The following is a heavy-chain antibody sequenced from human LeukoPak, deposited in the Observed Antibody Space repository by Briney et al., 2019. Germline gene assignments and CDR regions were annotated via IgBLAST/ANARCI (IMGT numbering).Heavy chain of an antibody. J-gene: IGHJ4*02. D-gene: IGHD5-24*01. Sequence: GGSLRLSCAASGFIFATSGMHWVRQAPGKDLEWLGSSAQHADSVKGRFTISRDNSNNTLFLQMNSLRAEDTAVYFCAKRDGRYFDSWGQGTLVTVSS. V-gene: IGHV3-23*01. CDR2: SSA. CDR3: AKRDGRYFDS. CDR1: GFIFATSG.